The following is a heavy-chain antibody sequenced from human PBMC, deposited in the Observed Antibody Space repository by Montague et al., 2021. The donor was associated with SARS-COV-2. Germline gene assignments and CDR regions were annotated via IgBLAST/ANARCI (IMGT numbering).Heavy chain of an antibody. D-gene: IGHD3-9*01. CDR2: ISWNSGSI. CDR1: GFTFDDYA. CDR3: ANDTNYDILTGYSLLGN. Sequence: SLRLSCAASGFTFDDYAMHWVRQAPGKGLEWVSGISWNSGSIGYADSVXGLFTISRDNAKNSLYLQLNSLRAEDTALYYCANDTNYDILTGYSLLGNGGQGTLVTVSS. V-gene: IGHV3-9*01. J-gene: IGHJ4*02.